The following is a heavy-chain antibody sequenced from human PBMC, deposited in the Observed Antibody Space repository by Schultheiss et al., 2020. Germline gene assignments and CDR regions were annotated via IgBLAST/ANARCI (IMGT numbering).Heavy chain of an antibody. J-gene: IGHJ4*02. V-gene: IGHV3-21*01. D-gene: IGHD3-10*01. CDR3: AREGIHYYGSGSYYVTRDY. CDR1: GFTFSSYS. Sequence: GESLKISCAASGFTFSSYSMNWVRQAPGKGLEWVSSISSSSSYIYYADSVKGRFTISRDNAKNTLYLQMNSLRAEDTAVYYCAREGIHYYGSGSYYVTRDYWGQGTLVTVSS. CDR2: ISSSSSYI.